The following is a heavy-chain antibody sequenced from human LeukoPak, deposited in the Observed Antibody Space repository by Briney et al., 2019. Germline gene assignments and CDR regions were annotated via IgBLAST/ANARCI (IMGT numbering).Heavy chain of an antibody. V-gene: IGHV3-23*01. CDR3: ARIKYGGNSGYHFDY. CDR2: IGDSGSGG. J-gene: IGHJ4*02. D-gene: IGHD4-23*01. CDR1: GFNFNYFA. Sequence: GGSLRLSCSASGFNFNYFAMSWIRQAPGKRLEWVSTIGDSGSGGSYADSVRGRFTISRDNSKNIVYLQMHSLRVDDSAVYYCARIKYGGNSGYHFDYWGQGTLVTVSS.